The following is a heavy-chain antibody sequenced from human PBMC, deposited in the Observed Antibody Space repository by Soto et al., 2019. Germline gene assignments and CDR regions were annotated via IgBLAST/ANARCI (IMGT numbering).Heavy chain of an antibody. Sequence: SETLSLTCTVSGGSISSSSYYWGCIGHPPGKGMEWIGSIYYSGSTYYNPSLKSRVTISVDTSKNQFSLKLSSVTAADTAVYYCAGTIAAADSDYFDYWGQGTLVTVSS. V-gene: IGHV4-39*01. J-gene: IGHJ4*02. CDR2: IYYSGST. D-gene: IGHD6-13*01. CDR3: AGTIAAADSDYFDY. CDR1: GGSISSSSYY.